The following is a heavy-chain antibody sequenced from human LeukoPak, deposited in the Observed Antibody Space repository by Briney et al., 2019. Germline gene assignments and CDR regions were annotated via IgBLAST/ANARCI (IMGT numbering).Heavy chain of an antibody. V-gene: IGHV1-2*06. Sequence: ASVKVSCKASGYTFTGYYMHWVRQAPGQGLEWMGRINPNSGGTNYAQKFQGRVTMTRDTSISTAYMELSRLRSDDTAVYYCARVYCSSTSCPLSVDEYFQHWGQGTLVTVSS. J-gene: IGHJ1*01. CDR3: ARVYCSSTSCPLSVDEYFQH. CDR2: INPNSGGT. D-gene: IGHD2-2*01. CDR1: GYTFTGYY.